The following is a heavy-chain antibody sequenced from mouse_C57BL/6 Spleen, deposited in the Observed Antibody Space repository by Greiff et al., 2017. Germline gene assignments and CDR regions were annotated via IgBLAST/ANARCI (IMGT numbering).Heavy chain of an antibody. CDR1: GYTFTSYW. D-gene: IGHD2-4*01. CDR3: ARDDDDDGGWYFDV. V-gene: IGHV1-59*01. J-gene: IGHJ1*03. Sequence: QVQLQQPGAELVRPGTSVKLSCKASGYTFTSYWMNWVKQRPGQGLEWIGVIDPSDSYPNYNPKFKGKATLTVDTSSSTAYMQLSSLTSADSAVYDCARDDDDDGGWYFDVWGTGSTVTVAS. CDR2: IDPSDSYP.